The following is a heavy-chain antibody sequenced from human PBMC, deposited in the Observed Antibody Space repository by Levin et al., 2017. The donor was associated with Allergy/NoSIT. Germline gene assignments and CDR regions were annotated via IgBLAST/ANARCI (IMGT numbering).Heavy chain of an antibody. CDR3: ARQRRAMVFAY. J-gene: IGHJ4*02. Sequence: SETLSLTCTVSGGSISSYYWSWIRQPPGKGLEWIGYIYYSGSTNYNPSLKSRVTISVDTSKNQFSLKLSSVTAADTAVYYCARQRRAMVFAYWGQGTLVTVSS. CDR2: IYYSGST. D-gene: IGHD5-18*01. CDR1: GGSISSYY. V-gene: IGHV4-59*08.